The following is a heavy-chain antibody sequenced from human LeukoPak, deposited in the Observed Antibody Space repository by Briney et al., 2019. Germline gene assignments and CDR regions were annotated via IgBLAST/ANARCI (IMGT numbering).Heavy chain of an antibody. V-gene: IGHV3-23*01. CDR2: ISNSDGNT. J-gene: IGHJ3*02. CDR3: AKSRQWLVADAFDI. Sequence: GGSLRLSCAASGFTFSSYAMSWVRQAPGKGLQWVSTISNSDGNTYYADSVKGRFTISRDNSKNTLYLQMNSLRAEDTAVYYCAKSRQWLVADAFDIWGQGTMVTVSS. CDR1: GFTFSSYA. D-gene: IGHD6-19*01.